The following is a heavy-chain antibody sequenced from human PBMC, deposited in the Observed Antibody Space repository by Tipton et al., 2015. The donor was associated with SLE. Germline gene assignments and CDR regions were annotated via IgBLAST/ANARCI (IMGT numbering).Heavy chain of an antibody. CDR1: GYFISSGYY. J-gene: IGHJ4*02. V-gene: IGHV4-38-2*01. CDR3: TRGPDRVKTGY. Sequence: TLSLTCAVSGYFISSGYYWGWIRQPPGKGLEWIGIAYHSGSTYYNPSLESRVSISVDTPKNQFSLKLSSVTAADTAVYYCTRGPDRVKTGYWGQGTLVTVSS. CDR2: AYHSGST. D-gene: IGHD1-14*01.